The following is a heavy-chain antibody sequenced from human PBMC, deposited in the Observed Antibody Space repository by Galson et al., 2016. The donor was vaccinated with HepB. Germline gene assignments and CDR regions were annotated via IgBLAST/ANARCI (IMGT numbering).Heavy chain of an antibody. D-gene: IGHD7-27*01. Sequence: SLRLSCATSGFTFSDTWMTWVRQAPGKGLEWVGRIKSKANGGAVDYAAPVKDRFTISRDDSKNTTHLQMNSLRVEDTAVYYCARGRVNWDNWFDPWGQGALVTVSS. CDR2: IKSKANGGAV. J-gene: IGHJ5*02. CDR3: ARGRVNWDNWFDP. V-gene: IGHV3-15*01. CDR1: GFTFSDTW.